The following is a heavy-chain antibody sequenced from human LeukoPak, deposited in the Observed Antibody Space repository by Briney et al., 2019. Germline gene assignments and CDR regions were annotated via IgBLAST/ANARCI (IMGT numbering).Heavy chain of an antibody. CDR3: ARDYYDSSGYY. Sequence: ASVKVSCKASGYTFTGYYMHWVRQAPGQGLEWMGWINPNSGGTNYAKKFQGRVTMTRDTSISTAYMELSRLRSDDTAVYYCARDYYDSSGYYWGQGTLVTVSS. CDR1: GYTFTGYY. V-gene: IGHV1-2*02. D-gene: IGHD3-22*01. J-gene: IGHJ4*02. CDR2: INPNSGGT.